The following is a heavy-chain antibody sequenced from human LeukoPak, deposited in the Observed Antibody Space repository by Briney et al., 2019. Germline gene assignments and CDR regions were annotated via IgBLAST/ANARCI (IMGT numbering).Heavy chain of an antibody. CDR1: GFTFSSYA. CDR2: ISYDGSNK. D-gene: IGHD6-13*01. J-gene: IGHJ3*02. Sequence: GGSLRLSCAASGFTFSSYAMHWVRQAPGKGLEWVAVISYDGSNKYYADSVKGRFTISRDNSKNTLYLQMNSLRAEDTAVYYCARGIAAAPDAFDIWGQGTMVTVSS. CDR3: ARGIAAAPDAFDI. V-gene: IGHV3-30*04.